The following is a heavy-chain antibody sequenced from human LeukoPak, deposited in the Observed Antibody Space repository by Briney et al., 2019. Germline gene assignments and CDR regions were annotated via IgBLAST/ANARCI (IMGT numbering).Heavy chain of an antibody. CDR3: AREGDTAMANRRFDP. Sequence: SETLSLTCTVSGVSVSRFHWSWIRQPPGKGLEWIGYIYNSGGTNYNPSLKSRVSISVDTSKNQFSLKLSSVTAADTAVYYCAREGDTAMANRRFDPWGQGTLVTVSS. CDR1: GVSVSRFH. V-gene: IGHV4-4*08. CDR2: IYNSGGT. D-gene: IGHD5-18*01. J-gene: IGHJ5*02.